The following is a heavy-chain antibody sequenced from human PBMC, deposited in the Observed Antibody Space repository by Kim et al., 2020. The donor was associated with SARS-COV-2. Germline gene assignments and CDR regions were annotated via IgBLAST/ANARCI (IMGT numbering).Heavy chain of an antibody. D-gene: IGHD6-6*01. CDR2: IIPILGIA. J-gene: IGHJ4*02. CDR3: ARGGGSSWSDY. CDR1: GGTFSSYT. V-gene: IGHV1-69*02. Sequence: SVKVSCKASGGTFSSYTISWVRQAPGQGLEWMGRIIPILGIANYAQKFQGRVMITADKSTSTAYMELSSLRSEDTAVYYCARGGGSSWSDYWGQGTLVTVSS.